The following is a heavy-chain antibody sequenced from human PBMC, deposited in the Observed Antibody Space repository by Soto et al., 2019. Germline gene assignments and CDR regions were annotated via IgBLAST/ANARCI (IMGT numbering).Heavy chain of an antibody. J-gene: IGHJ6*02. D-gene: IGHD2-2*01. Sequence: GGSLRLSCAASGFTFSSYSMNWVRQAPGKGLEWVSSISSSSSYIYYADSVKGRFTISRDNAKNSLYLQMNSLRAEDTAVYYCARDQGDIVVVPAAIPEYYGMDVWGQGTTVTVSS. CDR3: ARDQGDIVVVPAAIPEYYGMDV. CDR2: ISSSSSYI. CDR1: GFTFSSYS. V-gene: IGHV3-21*01.